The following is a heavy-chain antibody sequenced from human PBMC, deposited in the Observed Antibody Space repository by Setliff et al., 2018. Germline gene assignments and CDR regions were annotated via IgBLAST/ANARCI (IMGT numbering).Heavy chain of an antibody. CDR3: ARDGHNVYYFDY. V-gene: IGHV3-23*03. D-gene: IGHD1-1*01. CDR1: GFTFSSYA. CDR2: IYSGDRST. Sequence: PGGSLRLSCAVSGFTFSSYAMSWVRQAPGKGLEWVSTIYSGDRSTFYTDSVKGRFTIFRDSSKNTLYLQMTSLRAEDTAVYYCARDGHNVYYFDYWGLGTLVTVSS. J-gene: IGHJ4*02.